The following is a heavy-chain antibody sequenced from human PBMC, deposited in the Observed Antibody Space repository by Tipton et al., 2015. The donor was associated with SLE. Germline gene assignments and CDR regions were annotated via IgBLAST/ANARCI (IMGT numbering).Heavy chain of an antibody. Sequence: TLSLTCTVSGDSMKSHYWTWIRQPPGKGLEYIGYIFSSGTTNYNPSLKSRVTISIDTSKNQFSLRLSSVTAADTAIYYCARGQRGWDLLFDLWGQGKLVAVSS. CDR2: IFSSGTT. V-gene: IGHV4-59*11. CDR3: ARGQRGWDLLFDL. CDR1: GDSMKSHY. J-gene: IGHJ4*02. D-gene: IGHD1-26*01.